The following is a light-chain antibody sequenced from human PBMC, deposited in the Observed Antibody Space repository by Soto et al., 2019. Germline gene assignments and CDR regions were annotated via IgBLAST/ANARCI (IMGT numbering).Light chain of an antibody. CDR3: QQRHMWLLT. V-gene: IGKV3D-20*02. J-gene: IGKJ5*01. CDR1: QSVRSNY. CDR2: GTA. Sequence: EIVLTQSPLTLSLSPGERATLSCRASQSVRSNYLAWYQQKPGQAPRLLIYGTATRVTGIPARFSGSGSGTEFTLTISSIEPEDSAVYYCQQRHMWLLTFGQGTRLEIK.